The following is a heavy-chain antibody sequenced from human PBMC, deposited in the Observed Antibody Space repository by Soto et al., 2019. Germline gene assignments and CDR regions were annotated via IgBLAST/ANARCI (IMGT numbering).Heavy chain of an antibody. CDR3: AGGWYGYFAY. CDR2: IYYSGST. V-gene: IGHV4-39*01. D-gene: IGHD6-19*01. J-gene: IGHJ4*02. Sequence: SETLSLTCTVSGGSISSSSYYWGWIRQPPGKGLEWIGSIYYSGSTYYNPSLKSRVTISVDTSKNQFSLKLSSVTAADTAVYYCAGGWYGYFAYWGQGTLVTVSS. CDR1: GGSISSSSYY.